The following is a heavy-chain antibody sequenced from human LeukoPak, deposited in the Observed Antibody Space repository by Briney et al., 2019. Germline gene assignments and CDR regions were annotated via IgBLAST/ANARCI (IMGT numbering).Heavy chain of an antibody. J-gene: IGHJ4*02. CDR1: GASITDYY. D-gene: IGHD4-23*01. V-gene: IGHV4-59*01. CDR2: IYYSGSP. Sequence: PSETLSLTCTVSGASITDYYWSWIRQPPAKGLEWIGYIYYSGSPNYNPSLKSRVTLSLDTSQNQFSLKLTSVTAADTAVYYCAYGGNAYKTGYWGQGTLVTVSS. CDR3: AYGGNAYKTGY.